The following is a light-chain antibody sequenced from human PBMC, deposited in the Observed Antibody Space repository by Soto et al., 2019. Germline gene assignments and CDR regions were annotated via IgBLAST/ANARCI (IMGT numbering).Light chain of an antibody. V-gene: IGLV7-46*01. Sequence: QAVVTQEPSLTVSPGGTVTLTCGSRTGAVTSGHYPYWFQQKPGQAPRTLIYDTNNKHSWTPARFSGSLLGGKAALTLSGAQPEDEAEYYCLLLYPGTRRVFGGGTKLTVL. CDR1: TGAVTSGHY. J-gene: IGLJ1*01. CDR3: LLLYPGTRRV. CDR2: DTN.